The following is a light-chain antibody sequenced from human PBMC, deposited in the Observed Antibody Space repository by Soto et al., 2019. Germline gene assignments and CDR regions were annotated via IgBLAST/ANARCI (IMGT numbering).Light chain of an antibody. V-gene: IGLV2-8*01. J-gene: IGLJ2*01. Sequence: QSALTQPPSASGSPGQSVAISCPGTSSDVGGNNYVSWYQQHPGKAPKLMVYEVTKRPSGVPDRFSGSKSGNTASLTVSGLQAEDEADYYCSSYAGSNNVIFGGGTKVTVL. CDR3: SSYAGSNNVI. CDR2: EVT. CDR1: SSDVGGNNY.